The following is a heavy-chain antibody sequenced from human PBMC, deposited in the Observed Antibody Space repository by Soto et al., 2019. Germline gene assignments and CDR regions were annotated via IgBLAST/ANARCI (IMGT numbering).Heavy chain of an antibody. V-gene: IGHV4-39*01. Sequence: QLQLQESGPGLVKPSETLSLTCTVSGGSISSGSYYWGWIRQSPGKGLEWIGSVSYTGSTYFNPSLKSRVTIPVDTSKNQFSLKLSSVTAAYTAVYYCARQIDYYDSSGYYSPINWFDPWGQGTLVTVSS. D-gene: IGHD3-22*01. CDR2: VSYTGST. J-gene: IGHJ5*02. CDR1: GGSISSGSYY. CDR3: ARQIDYYDSSGYYSPINWFDP.